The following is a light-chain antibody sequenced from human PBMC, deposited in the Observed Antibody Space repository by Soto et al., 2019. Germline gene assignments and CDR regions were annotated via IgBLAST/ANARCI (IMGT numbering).Light chain of an antibody. V-gene: IGKV3-15*01. CDR3: QQYDKWTRT. CDR1: QSVRTN. CDR2: LAS. J-gene: IGKJ1*01. Sequence: LMGQCPATLSGSAGERAPISCMASQSVRTNLEWYQQKPGQPPRLLIYLASTRATAVPARFTAGGSGTEFTLPISSLQSDEVEVYYGQQYDKWTRTFGQGTKVDIK.